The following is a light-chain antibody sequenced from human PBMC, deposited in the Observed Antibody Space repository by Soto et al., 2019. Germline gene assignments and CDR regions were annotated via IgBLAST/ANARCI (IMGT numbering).Light chain of an antibody. V-gene: IGLV2-14*01. CDR1: RSDVGRYNY. CDR3: SSYSTTSSPHVL. J-gene: IGLJ2*01. CDR2: EVT. Sequence: QSALTQPASVSGSPGQSITISCTGTRSDVGRYNYVSWYQQHPGKAPKLLIYEVTYRPSGVSTRFSASKSGSTASLTISGIQAEDEADYYCSSYSTTSSPHVLVGGGTKLTFL.